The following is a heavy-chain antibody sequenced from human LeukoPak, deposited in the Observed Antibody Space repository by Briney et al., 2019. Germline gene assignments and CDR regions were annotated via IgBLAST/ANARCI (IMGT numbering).Heavy chain of an antibody. V-gene: IGHV3-23*01. J-gene: IGHJ4*02. D-gene: IGHD3-3*01. CDR3: AREIFWSGYYSNLHFDY. CDR2: ISGSGGST. CDR1: GFTFSSYA. Sequence: GGSLRLSCAASGFTFSSYAMSWVRQAPGKGLEWVSAISGSGGSTYYADSVKGRFTISRDNSKNTLYLQMNSLRAEDTAVYYCAREIFWSGYYSNLHFDYWGQGTLVTVSS.